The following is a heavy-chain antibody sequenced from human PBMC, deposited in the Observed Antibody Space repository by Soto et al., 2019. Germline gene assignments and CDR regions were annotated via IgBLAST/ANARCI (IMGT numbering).Heavy chain of an antibody. V-gene: IGHV1-3*05. J-gene: IGHJ4*02. CDR2: INAGNGNT. D-gene: IGHD3-22*01. Sequence: QVQLVQSGAEEKKPGASVKVSCKAPGYTFTTYAMHWVRQAPGQRLEWMGWINAGNGNTKYSPKFQGRVTITRDTSASTAYMELSSLRSEDTAVYYCARGSGYYYWDDYWGQGTLVTVSS. CDR3: ARGSGYYYWDDY. CDR1: GYTFTTYA.